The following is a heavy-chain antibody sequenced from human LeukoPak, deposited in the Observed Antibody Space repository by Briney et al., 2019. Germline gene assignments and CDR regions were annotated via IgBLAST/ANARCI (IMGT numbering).Heavy chain of an antibody. Sequence: GRSLRLSCAASGFIFSSYGMHWVRQAPGKGLEWVAVISYDGSNKYYADSVKGRFTISRDNSKNMLYLQMNSLRAEDTAVYYCARGRYSGYVYFDYWGQGTLVTVSS. J-gene: IGHJ4*02. D-gene: IGHD5-12*01. CDR1: GFIFSSYG. CDR2: ISYDGSNK. CDR3: ARGRYSGYVYFDY. V-gene: IGHV3-30*03.